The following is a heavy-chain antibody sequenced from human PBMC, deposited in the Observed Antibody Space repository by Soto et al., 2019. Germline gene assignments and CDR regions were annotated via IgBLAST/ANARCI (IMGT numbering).Heavy chain of an antibody. CDR2: IIPIFGTA. J-gene: IGHJ4*02. Sequence: QVQLVQSGAEVKKPGSSVKVSCKASGGTFSSYAISWVRQAPGQGLEWMGGIIPIFGTANYAQKFQGRVTXTXHXFTSTAYMELSSLRSEDTAVYYCAPLNIAAAGKGGYWGQGTLVTVSS. V-gene: IGHV1-69*05. D-gene: IGHD6-13*01. CDR1: GGTFSSYA. CDR3: APLNIAAAGKGGY.